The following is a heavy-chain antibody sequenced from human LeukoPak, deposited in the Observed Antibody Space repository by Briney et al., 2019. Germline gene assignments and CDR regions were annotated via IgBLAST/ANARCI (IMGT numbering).Heavy chain of an antibody. CDR3: AKDLLALVVSPTFSFDY. Sequence: GGSLRLSCAASGFTVSTNYMSWVRQAPGKGLEGVSVIYSGGSTYYADSVKGRFTISRDNPKNTLYLRMNSLRAEDTAVYYCAKDLLALVVSPTFSFDYWGQGTLVTVSS. V-gene: IGHV3-53*01. J-gene: IGHJ4*02. CDR1: GFTVSTNY. CDR2: IYSGGST. D-gene: IGHD2-15*01.